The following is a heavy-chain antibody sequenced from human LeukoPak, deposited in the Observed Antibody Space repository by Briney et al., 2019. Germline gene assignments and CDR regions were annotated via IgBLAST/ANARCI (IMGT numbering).Heavy chain of an antibody. J-gene: IGHJ4*02. V-gene: IGHV3-23*01. CDR1: GFTFSSYA. CDR3: ARSMVRGVIIN. CDR2: ISGSGGST. D-gene: IGHD3-10*01. Sequence: GGSLRLSCAASGFTFSSYAMSWVRQAPGKGLEWVSAISGSGGSTYYADSVKGRFTISRDNSRNTLYLQMNSLRAEDTAVYYCARSMVRGVIINWGQGTLVTVSS.